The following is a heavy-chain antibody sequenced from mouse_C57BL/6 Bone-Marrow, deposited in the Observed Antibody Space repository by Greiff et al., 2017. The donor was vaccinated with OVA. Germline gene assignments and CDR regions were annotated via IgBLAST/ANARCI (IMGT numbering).Heavy chain of an antibody. J-gene: IGHJ4*01. D-gene: IGHD2-2*01. CDR3: ARRGVRDAMDY. CDR2: ISNGGGST. CDR1: GFTFSDYY. V-gene: IGHV5-12*01. Sequence: EVQRVESGGGLVQPGGSLKLSCAASGFTFSDYYMYWVRQTPEKRLEWVGYISNGGGSTYYPDTVKGRFTISRDNAKNTLYLQMSRLKSEDTAMYYCARRGVRDAMDYWGQGTSVTVSS.